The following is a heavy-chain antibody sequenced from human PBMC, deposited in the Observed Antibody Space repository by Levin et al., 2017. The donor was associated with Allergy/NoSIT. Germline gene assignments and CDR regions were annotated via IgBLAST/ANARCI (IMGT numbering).Heavy chain of an antibody. CDR3: ARGPVRNWFDA. CDR2: GYYTGTA. V-gene: IGHV4-59*12. Sequence: GSLRLSCNVSGGSISSYYWSWIRQPPGKGLEWIGYGYYTGTANYNPSLRSRVNISVDTSKRQLSLKLTSVTAADTAVYYCARGPVRNWFDAWGQGTLVTVSS. D-gene: IGHD6-6*01. CDR1: GGSISSYY. J-gene: IGHJ5*02.